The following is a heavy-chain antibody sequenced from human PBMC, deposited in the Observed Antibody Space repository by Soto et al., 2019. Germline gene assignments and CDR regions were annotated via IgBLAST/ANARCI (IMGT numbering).Heavy chain of an antibody. CDR1: GGSISSYY. D-gene: IGHD3-9*01. CDR3: ARVYYDILTGYHTFDY. CDR2: IYYSGST. V-gene: IGHV4-59*01. J-gene: IGHJ4*02. Sequence: SETLSLTCTVSGGSISSYYWSWIRQPPGKGLEWIGYIYYSGSTNYNPSLKSRVTISVDTSKNQFSLKLSSVTAADTAVYYCARVYYDILTGYHTFDYWGQGTLVTVSS.